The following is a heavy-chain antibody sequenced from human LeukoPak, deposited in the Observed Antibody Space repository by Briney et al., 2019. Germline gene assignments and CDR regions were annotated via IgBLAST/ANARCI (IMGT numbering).Heavy chain of an antibody. CDR3: ARDAYSSGWYHYFDY. Sequence: PSETLSLTCTVSGGSISSSSYYWGWIRQPPGKGLEWIGSIYYSGSTYYNPSLKSRVTISVDTSKNQFSLKLSSVTAADTAVYYCARDAYSSGWYHYFDYWGQGTLVTVSS. CDR1: GGSISSSSYY. J-gene: IGHJ4*02. V-gene: IGHV4-39*07. D-gene: IGHD6-19*01. CDR2: IYYSGST.